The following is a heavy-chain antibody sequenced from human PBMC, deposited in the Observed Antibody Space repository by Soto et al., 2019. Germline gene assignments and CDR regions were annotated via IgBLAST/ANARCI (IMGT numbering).Heavy chain of an antibody. D-gene: IGHD4-4*01. CDR1: GGSIISSTYY. J-gene: IGHJ5*02. V-gene: IGHV4-39*01. CDR3: ARDLTTLTTIPAAFDP. CDR2: IFYSGSA. Sequence: SETLSLTCTVSGGSIISSTYYWGWIRQPPGKGLEWIGSIFYSGSAYYNPSLESRVTISVDTSKNQFSLKLTSVTAADTAVYYCARDLTTLTTIPAAFDPWGQGTLVTV.